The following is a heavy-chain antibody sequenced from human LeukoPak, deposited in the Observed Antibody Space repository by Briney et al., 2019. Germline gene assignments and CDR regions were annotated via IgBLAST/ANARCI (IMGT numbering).Heavy chain of an antibody. D-gene: IGHD2-2*01. V-gene: IGHV5-51*01. CDR2: IYPGDSDT. CDR1: GYSFTSYW. J-gene: IGHJ5*02. Sequence: GESLKISCKGSGYSFTSYWIGWVRQMPGKGLEWMGIIYPGDSDTRYSPSFQGQVTISADKSISTAYLQWSSLKASDTAMYYCARGWVPAAMAGLRYNWFDPWGQRTLVTVSS. CDR3: ARGWVPAAMAGLRYNWFDP.